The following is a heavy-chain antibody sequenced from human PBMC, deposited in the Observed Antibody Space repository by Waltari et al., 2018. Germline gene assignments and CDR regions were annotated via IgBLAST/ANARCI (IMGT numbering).Heavy chain of an antibody. CDR1: GFTFSSYA. J-gene: IGHJ4*01. Sequence: VQLLESGGGLVQPGGSLRLSCAASGFTFSSYAMRWVRQAPGKGLEWVSAISGSGGSTYYADSVKGRFTISRDNSKNTLYLQMNSLRAEDTAVYYCAKDLDSSSWYYFDYWGQEPWSPSPQ. V-gene: IGHV3-23*01. CDR2: ISGSGGST. D-gene: IGHD6-13*01. CDR3: AKDLDSSSWYYFDY.